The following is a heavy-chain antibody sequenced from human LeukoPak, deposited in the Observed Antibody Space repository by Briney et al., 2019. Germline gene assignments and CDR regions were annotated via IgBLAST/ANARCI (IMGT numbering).Heavy chain of an antibody. CDR3: ARGPRGQNSSGWYVY. Sequence: ASVKVSCKASGYTFTSYGISWVRQAPGQGLEWMGWISAYNGNTNYAQKLQGRVTMTTDTSTSTAYMELRSLRSDDTAVYYCARGPRGQNSSGWYVYWGQGTLVTVSS. V-gene: IGHV1-18*01. CDR2: ISAYNGNT. D-gene: IGHD6-19*01. J-gene: IGHJ4*02. CDR1: GYTFTSYG.